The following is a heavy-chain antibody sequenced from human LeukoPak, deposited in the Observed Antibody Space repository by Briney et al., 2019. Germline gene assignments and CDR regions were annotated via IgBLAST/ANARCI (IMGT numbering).Heavy chain of an antibody. Sequence: SVKASFKASGGTFSSYAISWVRQAPGQGLEWMGGIIPIFGTANYAQKFQGRVTITADETTSTAYMELSSLRSEDTAVYYCARNNIVVVPAANDYYYYYGMDVWGQGTTVTVSS. CDR1: GGTFSSYA. V-gene: IGHV1-69*01. CDR2: IIPIFGTA. J-gene: IGHJ6*02. D-gene: IGHD2-2*01. CDR3: ARNNIVVVPAANDYYYYYGMDV.